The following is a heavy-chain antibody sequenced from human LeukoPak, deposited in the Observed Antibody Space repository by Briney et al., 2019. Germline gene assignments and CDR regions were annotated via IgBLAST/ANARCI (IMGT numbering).Heavy chain of an antibody. V-gene: IGHV1-2*02. Sequence: ASVKVSCKASGYTFTGKYIHWVRQAPGQGLEWMGWINPNSGGTKYAQKFQGSVTLTRDTSISTAYMELSRLRSDDTAVYYCANTVGDHDNFDMWGQGTMVTVSS. J-gene: IGHJ3*02. CDR3: ANTVGDHDNFDM. CDR1: GYTFTGKY. CDR2: INPNSGGT. D-gene: IGHD1-26*01.